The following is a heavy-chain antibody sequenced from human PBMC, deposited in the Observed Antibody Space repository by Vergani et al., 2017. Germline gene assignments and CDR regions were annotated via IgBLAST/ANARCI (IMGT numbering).Heavy chain of an antibody. CDR1: GFTFSDSA. D-gene: IGHD3-22*01. V-gene: IGHV3-73*01. CDR3: STSGFHDKSDYYILYH. J-gene: IGHJ5*02. Sequence: EVQLVESGRGLVQPGGSLKLSCAASGFTFSDSAMHWVRQASGKGLEWLGRIRTKTYNYATTYAASLKGRFTISRDDSKNMVYLQMNSLRTDDTAVYDCSTSGFHDKSDYYILYHWGQGTLVTVSS. CDR2: IRTKTYNYAT.